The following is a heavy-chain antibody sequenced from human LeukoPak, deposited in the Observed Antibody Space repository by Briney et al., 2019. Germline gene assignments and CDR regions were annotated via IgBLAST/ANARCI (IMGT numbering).Heavy chain of an antibody. CDR2: VNPRSGSA. V-gene: IGHV1-46*01. J-gene: IGHJ4*02. CDR3: AGDSGSYPQYYFDY. CDR1: GYTFSTYY. Sequence: ASGTVACKPAGYTFSTYYMHWVRQAPGQGLEWMGIVNPRSGSASYAQKFQGRLTMARDTSTSTVYMELSSLRSEDTAMYYCAGDSGSYPQYYFDYWGQGTLVTVSS. D-gene: IGHD1-26*01.